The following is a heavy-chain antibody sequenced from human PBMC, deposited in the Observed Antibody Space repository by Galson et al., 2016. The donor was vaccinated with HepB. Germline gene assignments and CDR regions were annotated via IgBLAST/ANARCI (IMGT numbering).Heavy chain of an antibody. CDR1: GFPLCSYW. CDR3: SREEATVTTATDH. J-gene: IGHJ4*02. Sequence: SLRLSCAASGFPLCSYWMQWVRQAPGKGLVWVSRTNEDGTRTGYADSVRGRFTVSRDNAKNTVYLQMNSLRAEDTAVYFCSREEATVTTATDHWGQGTLVTVSS. V-gene: IGHV3-74*01. D-gene: IGHD4-17*01. CDR2: TNEDGTRT.